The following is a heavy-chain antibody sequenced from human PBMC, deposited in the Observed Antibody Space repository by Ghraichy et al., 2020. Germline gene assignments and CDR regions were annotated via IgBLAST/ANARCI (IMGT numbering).Heavy chain of an antibody. V-gene: IGHV4-59*01. J-gene: IGHJ5*02. CDR1: GGSIGDDY. CDR2: IYYSGST. D-gene: IGHD2-21*02. Sequence: SETLSLTCSVSGGSIGDDYWSWIRQPPGKGLEWIGYIYYSGSTNKNPSLKSRITISVDKSKNQFSLKLSSVTAADTAVYYCARVYCSVACYSSDLFDPWGQGTLVTVSS. CDR3: ARVYCSVACYSSDLFDP.